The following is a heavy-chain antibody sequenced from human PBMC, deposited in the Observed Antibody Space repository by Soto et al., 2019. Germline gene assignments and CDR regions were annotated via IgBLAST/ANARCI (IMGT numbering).Heavy chain of an antibody. Sequence: SQTLSLTCAITGDSVSSNSAGWSWVRQSPSRGLEWLGRTYYRSKWYYEYAVSVRGRITINPDTSKNQYSLQLNSVTTEDTAVYFCARGEQYSGRIFDYWGQGTLVTVSS. CDR3: ARGEQYSGRIFDY. V-gene: IGHV6-1*01. CDR2: TYYRSKWYY. D-gene: IGHD1-26*01. J-gene: IGHJ4*01. CDR1: GDSVSSNSAG.